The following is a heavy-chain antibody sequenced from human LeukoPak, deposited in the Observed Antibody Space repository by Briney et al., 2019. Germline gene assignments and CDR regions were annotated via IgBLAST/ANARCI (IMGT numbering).Heavy chain of an antibody. D-gene: IGHD3-16*01. Sequence: PSETLSLTCTVSGGSISSSSYYWSWIRQPAGKGLEWIGRIYTSGSTDYNPSLKSRVTISVDTSKRQFSLKLTSVTAADTAVYYCARGALTGYFQHWGQGTLVTVSS. V-gene: IGHV4-61*02. CDR3: ARGALTGYFQH. CDR2: IYTSGST. J-gene: IGHJ1*01. CDR1: GGSISSSSYY.